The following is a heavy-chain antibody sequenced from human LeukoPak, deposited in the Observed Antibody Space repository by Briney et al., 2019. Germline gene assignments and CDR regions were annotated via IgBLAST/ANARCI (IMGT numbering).Heavy chain of an antibody. Sequence: GGSLRLSCAASGFTFSSYGMHWVRQAPGKGLEWVAVISYDGSNKYYADSVKGRFTISRDNSKNTLYLQMNSLRAEDTAVYYCAREYTTLGGYYYYYYMDVWGKGTTVTVSS. J-gene: IGHJ6*03. CDR2: ISYDGSNK. V-gene: IGHV3-30*19. CDR1: GFTFSSYG. CDR3: AREYTTLGGYYYYYYMDV. D-gene: IGHD2/OR15-2a*01.